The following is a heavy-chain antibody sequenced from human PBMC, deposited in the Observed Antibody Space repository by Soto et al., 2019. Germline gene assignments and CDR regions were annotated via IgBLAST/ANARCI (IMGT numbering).Heavy chain of an antibody. J-gene: IGHJ4*02. Sequence: EVQLVESGGGLVKPGGSLRLSCAASGFTFSSYSMNWVRQAPGKGLEWVSSISSSSSYIYYADSVKGRFTISRDNAKNSLYLQMKSLRAEDTAVYYCARVVVAAVYFDYWGQGTLVTVSS. CDR1: GFTFSSYS. V-gene: IGHV3-21*01. CDR3: ARVVVAAVYFDY. D-gene: IGHD2-15*01. CDR2: ISSSSSYI.